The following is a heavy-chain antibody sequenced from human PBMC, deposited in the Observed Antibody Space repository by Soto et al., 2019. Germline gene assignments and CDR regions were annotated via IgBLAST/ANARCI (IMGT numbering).Heavy chain of an antibody. Sequence: SVKVSCKASGYTFTRSGISWVRQAPGQGLEWMGRIIPILGIANYAQKFQGRVTITADKSTSTAYMELSSLRSEDTAVYYCARVIPYCGGDCYPKDNWFDPWGQGTLVTVSS. D-gene: IGHD2-21*02. J-gene: IGHJ5*02. V-gene: IGHV1-69*04. CDR2: IIPILGIA. CDR1: GYTFTRSG. CDR3: ARVIPYCGGDCYPKDNWFDP.